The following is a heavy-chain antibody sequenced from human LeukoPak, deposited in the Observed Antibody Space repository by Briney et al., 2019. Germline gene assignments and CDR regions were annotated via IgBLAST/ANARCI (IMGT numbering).Heavy chain of an antibody. CDR1: GFTFSSYS. J-gene: IGHJ5*02. V-gene: IGHV3-21*04. D-gene: IGHD2-15*01. CDR2: ISSSSSYI. CDR3: AKGGYCSGGSCQRYPFDP. Sequence: GGSLRLSCAASGFTFSSYSMNWVRQAPGKGLEWVSSISSSSSYIYYADSVKGRFTISRDNAKNSLYLQMNSLRAEDTAVYYCAKGGYCSGGSCQRYPFDPWGQGTLVTVSS.